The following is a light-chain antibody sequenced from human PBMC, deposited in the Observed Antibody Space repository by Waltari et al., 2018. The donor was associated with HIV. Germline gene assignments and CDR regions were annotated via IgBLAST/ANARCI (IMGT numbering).Light chain of an antibody. V-gene: IGLV1-40*01. J-gene: IGLJ1*01. Sequence: QSVLTQPPSVSGAPGQRVTISCTGSRSNIGAGYIVHWYQQLPGTAPKLLIYANNNRPSGVPDRFSGSKSGTSASLAITGLQAEDEADYYCQSYDSSLSGYVFGTGTKVTVL. CDR2: ANN. CDR3: QSYDSSLSGYV. CDR1: RSNIGAGYI.